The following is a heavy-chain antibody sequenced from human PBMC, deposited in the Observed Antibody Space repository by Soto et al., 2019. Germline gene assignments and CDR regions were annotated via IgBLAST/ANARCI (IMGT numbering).Heavy chain of an antibody. J-gene: IGHJ5*02. CDR3: ARKVTGFDP. CDR1: GGSISSYY. V-gene: IGHV4-59*01. CDR2: IYYRGST. Sequence: SETLSLTCTVSGGSISSYYWSWIRQPPGKGLEWIGYIYYRGSTNYNPPLKSRVTISVDTSKYQFSLKLSSVTAADTAVDYCARKVTGFDPWGQGTLVTVSS.